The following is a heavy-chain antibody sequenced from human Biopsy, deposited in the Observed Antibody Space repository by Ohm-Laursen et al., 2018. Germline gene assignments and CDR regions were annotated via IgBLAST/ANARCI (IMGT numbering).Heavy chain of an antibody. V-gene: IGHV4-59*11. Sequence: SETLSLTCTVSGGSFTGHYRRWIRQPPGKGLEGIGHISYTGYTSYNASLKSRVTISVDTSRNHFSLRLSSLTAADTAVYYCARGSNDFGGLYFPRWGQGTLLTVSS. CDR3: ARGSNDFGGLYFPR. CDR1: GGSFTGHY. CDR2: ISYTGYT. D-gene: IGHD4-23*01. J-gene: IGHJ4*02.